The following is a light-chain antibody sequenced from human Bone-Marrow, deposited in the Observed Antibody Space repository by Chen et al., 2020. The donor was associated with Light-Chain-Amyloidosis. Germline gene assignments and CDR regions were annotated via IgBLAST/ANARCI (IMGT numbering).Light chain of an antibody. Sequence: QSALTQPASVSGSPGQSIPISCIGTSRDVGGDNHVSWYQQPPDKAPKLLIYEVTNRPSWVPDRFSGSKADNTAYLTISGLQTDDAADYFCSSYTITNTLVFGSGTRVTVL. J-gene: IGLJ1*01. CDR3: SSYTITNTLV. CDR2: EVT. V-gene: IGLV2-14*01. CDR1: SRDVGGDNH.